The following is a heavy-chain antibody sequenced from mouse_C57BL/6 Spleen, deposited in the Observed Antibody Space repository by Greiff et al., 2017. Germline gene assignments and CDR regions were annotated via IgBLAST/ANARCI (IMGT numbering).Heavy chain of an antibody. CDR1: GFSLTSYG. D-gene: IGHD1-1*01. Sequence: VQLVESGPGLVQPSPSLSITCTVSGFSLTSYGVHWVRQSPGKGLEWLGGIWCGGSTDYNAAFISRLSISKDNSKSQVFFKMNSLQADDTAIYYWARNRQITTVVATRAMDYWGQGTSVTVSS. CDR2: IWCGGST. CDR3: ARNRQITTVVATRAMDY. J-gene: IGHJ4*01. V-gene: IGHV2-2*01.